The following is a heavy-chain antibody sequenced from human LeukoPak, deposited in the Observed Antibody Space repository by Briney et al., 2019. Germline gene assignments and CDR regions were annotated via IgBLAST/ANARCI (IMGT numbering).Heavy chain of an antibody. V-gene: IGHV4-59*01. J-gene: IGHJ6*03. CDR1: GGSISSYY. CDR2: IYYSGST. D-gene: IGHD6-13*01. CDR3: ARVPYRLPPPEKIAAAGRIPPTYYYYMDV. Sequence: SETLSLTCTVSGGSISSYYWSWIRQPPGKGLEWIGYIYYSGSTNYNPSLKSRVTISVDTSKNQFSLKLSSVTAADTAVYYCARVPYRLPPPEKIAAAGRIPPTYYYYMDVWGKGTTVTVSS.